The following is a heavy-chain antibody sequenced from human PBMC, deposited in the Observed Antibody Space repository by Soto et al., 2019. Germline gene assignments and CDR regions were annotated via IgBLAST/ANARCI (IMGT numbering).Heavy chain of an antibody. J-gene: IGHJ6*03. CDR3: TTVFSEMIPPAMDV. D-gene: IGHD3-22*01. CDR1: GFTFSNAW. Sequence: PGGSLRLSCAASGFTFSNAWMSWVRQAPGKGLEWVGRIKSETDGGTTDYAAPVKGRFTISRDDSKNTLYLQMNSLKTEDTAVYYCTTVFSEMIPPAMDVWGKGTTVTVSS. CDR2: IKSETDGGTT. V-gene: IGHV3-15*01.